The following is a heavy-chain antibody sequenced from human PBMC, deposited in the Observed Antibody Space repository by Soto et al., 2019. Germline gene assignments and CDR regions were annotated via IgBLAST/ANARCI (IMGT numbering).Heavy chain of an antibody. CDR3: ARVGAANSPFDY. V-gene: IGHV3-33*01. CDR1: GFTFSSYG. D-gene: IGHD5-18*01. Sequence: QVQLVESGGGVVQPGRSLRLSCAASGFTFSSYGMHWVRQAPGKGLEWVAVIWYDGSNKYYADSVKGRFTISRDNSKNTLYLQMNSLRAEDTAVYYCARVGAANSPFDYWGQGTLVTVSS. J-gene: IGHJ4*02. CDR2: IWYDGSNK.